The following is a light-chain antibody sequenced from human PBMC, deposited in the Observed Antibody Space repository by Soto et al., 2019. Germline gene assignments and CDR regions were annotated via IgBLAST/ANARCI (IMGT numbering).Light chain of an antibody. J-gene: IGLJ1*01. CDR1: GSDVGSYKY. Sequence: QSALTQPASVSGSPGQSITISCTGTGSDVGSYKYVSWYQQHPGKGPKLMIYEVSYRPSGVSDRVSGSKSGNTASLTISGLQAEDESDYYCFSYTSSNTYVFGTGTKLTVL. V-gene: IGLV2-14*03. CDR3: FSYTSSNTYV. CDR2: EVS.